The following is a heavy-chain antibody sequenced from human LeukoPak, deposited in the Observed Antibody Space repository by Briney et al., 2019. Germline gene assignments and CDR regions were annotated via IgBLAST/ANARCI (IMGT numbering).Heavy chain of an antibody. CDR2: IYTGGTT. Sequence: GGSLRLSCATSGFTVSSNYMSWVRQAPGKGLEWVALIYTGGTTSYADSVRGRFTISRDISKNTVYLQMGSLRAEDTAVYFCARVHFPYGDFDYWGQGALVTVSS. CDR3: ARVHFPYGDFDY. J-gene: IGHJ4*02. V-gene: IGHV3-53*01. CDR1: GFTVSSNY. D-gene: IGHD4-17*01.